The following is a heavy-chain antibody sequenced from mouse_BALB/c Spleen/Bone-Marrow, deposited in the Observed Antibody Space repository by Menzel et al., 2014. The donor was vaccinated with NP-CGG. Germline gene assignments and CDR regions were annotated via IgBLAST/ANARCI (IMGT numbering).Heavy chain of an antibody. CDR2: IWAGGST. D-gene: IGHD1-1*01. V-gene: IGHV2-9*02. Sequence: VQRVESGPGLVAPSQSLSITCTVSGFSLTSYGVHWVRQPPGKVLEWLGVIWAGGSTNYNSALMSRLSISKDNSKSQVFLKMNSPQTDDTAMYYCARGSYYEGAMDYWGQGTSVTVSS. CDR3: ARGSYYEGAMDY. J-gene: IGHJ4*01. CDR1: GFSLTSYG.